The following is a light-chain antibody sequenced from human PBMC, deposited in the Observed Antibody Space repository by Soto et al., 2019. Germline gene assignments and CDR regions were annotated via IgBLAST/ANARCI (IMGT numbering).Light chain of an antibody. CDR1: SSDVGGYNY. V-gene: IGLV2-14*01. CDR2: EVS. CDR3: SSYTSSSPWV. J-gene: IGLJ1*01. Sequence: QSLLTQPASVSGSPGQSITISCTGTSSDVGGYNYVSWYQQHPGKAPKLMIYEVSNRPSGVSNRFSGSKSGNTASLTISGLQAEDEADYYCSSYTSSSPWVFGTGTKLTVL.